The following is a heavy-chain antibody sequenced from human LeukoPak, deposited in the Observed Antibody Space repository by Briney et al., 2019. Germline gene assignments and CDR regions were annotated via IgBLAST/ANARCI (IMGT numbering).Heavy chain of an antibody. CDR3: ARVLAADDGLYNWFDP. V-gene: IGHV1-46*01. Sequence: ASVKVSCKASGYTFTSYYMHWVRQAPGQGLEWMGIINPSGGSTSYAQKFQGRVTMTRDMSTSTDYMELSSLRSEDTAVYYCARVLAADDGLYNWFDPWGQGTLVTVSS. J-gene: IGHJ5*02. CDR1: GYTFTSYY. D-gene: IGHD6-13*01. CDR2: INPSGGST.